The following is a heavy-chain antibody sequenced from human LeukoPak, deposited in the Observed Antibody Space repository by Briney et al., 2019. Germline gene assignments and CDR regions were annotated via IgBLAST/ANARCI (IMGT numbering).Heavy chain of an antibody. J-gene: IGHJ4*02. CDR1: GFTFDMYG. Sequence: GGSLRLSCAASGFTFDMYGMMWVRQAPGKGLEWVSSIGSGGGYIFYADSVKGRFSISRDNTKNSLYLQMNGLRAEDTAVYFCAKVVTASGPLDYWGQGTLVTVSS. CDR2: IGSGGGYI. CDR3: AKVVTASGPLDY. D-gene: IGHD2-21*02. V-gene: IGHV3-21*01.